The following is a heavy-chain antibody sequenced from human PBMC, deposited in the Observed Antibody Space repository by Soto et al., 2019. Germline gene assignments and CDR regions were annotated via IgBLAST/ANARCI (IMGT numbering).Heavy chain of an antibody. D-gene: IGHD2-2*01. J-gene: IGHJ6*03. V-gene: IGHV1-69*02. CDR2: IIPILGLA. Sequence: SVKVSCKASGGTFSSYTISWVRQAPGQGLEWMGRIIPILGLANYAQKFQGRVTVTADKSTSTAYMELSSLRSEDTAVYYCASDRDIVVVPAARHYYYYYMDVWGKGTTVTVSS. CDR1: GGTFSSYT. CDR3: ASDRDIVVVPAARHYYYYYMDV.